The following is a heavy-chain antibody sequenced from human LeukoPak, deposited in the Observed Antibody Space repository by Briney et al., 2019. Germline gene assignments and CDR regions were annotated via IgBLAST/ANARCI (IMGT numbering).Heavy chain of an antibody. CDR3: AGAPSEIGGYYPEYFRH. Sequence: GGSLRLSCAASGFTFSSYWMHWVRQAPGKGLVWVSRIKSDGSTNYADSVKGRFTISRDNAKNTVSLQMNSLRAEDTGVYYCAGAPSEIGGYYPEYFRHWGQGTLVTVSS. J-gene: IGHJ1*01. CDR1: GFTFSSYW. D-gene: IGHD3-22*01. V-gene: IGHV3-74*01. CDR2: IKSDGST.